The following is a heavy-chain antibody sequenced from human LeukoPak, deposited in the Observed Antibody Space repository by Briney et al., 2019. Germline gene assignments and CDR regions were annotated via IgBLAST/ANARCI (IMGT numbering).Heavy chain of an antibody. CDR3: VKDWSRASYFDY. J-gene: IGHJ4*02. D-gene: IGHD3-10*01. V-gene: IGHV3-64D*09. Sequence: GGSLRLSCSASGFTFSSYAMHWVRQAPGKGLEYVSAISSNGGRTYYADSVKGRFTISRDNSKSTVYLQMSSLRVEDTAVYYCVKDWSRASYFDYWGQGTLVTVSS. CDR1: GFTFSSYA. CDR2: ISSNGGRT.